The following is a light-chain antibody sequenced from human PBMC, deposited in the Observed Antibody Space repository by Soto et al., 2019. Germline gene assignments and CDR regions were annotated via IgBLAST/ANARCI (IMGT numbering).Light chain of an antibody. CDR1: QDISNY. J-gene: IGKJ3*01. CDR2: DAS. Sequence: DIQMTQSPSSLSASVGDRVTITCQASQDISNYLNWYQQKPGKAPKLLIYDASNLETGVPSRFSGSGSGTDFTVTISSLQPEDIASYYGQQYDNLTFTVGPGTKVDIK. CDR3: QQYDNLTFT. V-gene: IGKV1-33*01.